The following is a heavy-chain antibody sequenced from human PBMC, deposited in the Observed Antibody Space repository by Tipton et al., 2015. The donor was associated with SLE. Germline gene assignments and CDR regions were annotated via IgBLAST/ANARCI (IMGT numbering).Heavy chain of an antibody. V-gene: IGHV4-31*03. J-gene: IGHJ3*01. D-gene: IGHD3-9*01. CDR3: VSSGYPLGSFDV. CDR1: GVSVSSGGYY. CDR2: IHSRGST. Sequence: TLSLTCTVSGVSVSSGGYYWNWIRQHPGKGLEWIGCIHSRGSTYYTPSLKSRLTMSVDTSNNQFSLQLSSATAADTALYYCVSSGYPLGSFDVWGQGTMVTVS.